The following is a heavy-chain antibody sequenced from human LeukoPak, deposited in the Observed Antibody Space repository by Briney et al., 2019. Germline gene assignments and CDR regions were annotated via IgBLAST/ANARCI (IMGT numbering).Heavy chain of an antibody. D-gene: IGHD3-10*01. CDR1: GYTFTSYY. V-gene: IGHV1-46*03. J-gene: IGHJ5*02. CDR3: ARDHPLLWFGELLQQQRYNWLDP. CDR2: INPSGGST. Sequence: ASVKVSCKASGYTFTSYYMHWVRQAPGQGLEWMGIINPSGGSTSYAQRFQGRVTMTRDTSTSTVYMELSSLRSEDTAVYYCARDHPLLWFGELLQQQRYNWLDPWGQGTLVTVSS.